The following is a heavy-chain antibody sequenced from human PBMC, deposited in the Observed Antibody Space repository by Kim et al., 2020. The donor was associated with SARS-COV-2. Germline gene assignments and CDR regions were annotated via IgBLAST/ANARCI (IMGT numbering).Heavy chain of an antibody. Sequence: SVKGRFTISRDNAKNSLYLQMNSLRAEDTAVYYCARTTDHYYDSSGPIGYWGQGTLVTVSS. J-gene: IGHJ4*02. D-gene: IGHD3-22*01. V-gene: IGHV3-21*01. CDR3: ARTTDHYYDSSGPIGY.